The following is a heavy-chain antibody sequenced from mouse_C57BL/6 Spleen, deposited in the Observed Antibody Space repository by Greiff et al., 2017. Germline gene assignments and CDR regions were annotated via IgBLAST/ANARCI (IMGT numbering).Heavy chain of an antibody. CDR2: IDPGNGDT. CDR1: GFNIKDDY. CDR3: TTGGYYINYAMDY. J-gene: IGHJ4*01. D-gene: IGHD2-3*01. Sequence: VQLQQPGAELVRPGASVKLSCTASGFNIKDDYMHWVKQRPEQGLEWIGWIDPGNGDTEYASKFQGKATITADTSSNTAYLQLSSLTSEDTAVYYCTTGGYYINYAMDYWGQGTSVTVSS. V-gene: IGHV14-4*01.